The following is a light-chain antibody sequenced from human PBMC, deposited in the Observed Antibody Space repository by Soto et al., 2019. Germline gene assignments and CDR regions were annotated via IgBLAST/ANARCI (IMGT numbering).Light chain of an antibody. V-gene: IGKV3-15*01. Sequence: EIVMTQSPATLSVSPGERATLSCRASQSVSSALAWYHQKPGQGPRLLIYGASIRATGIPARFSGSGSGTEFTLTISSLQSEDFAVYYCQHYNNRPPWTFGQGTKVEIK. CDR2: GAS. CDR1: QSVSSA. J-gene: IGKJ1*01. CDR3: QHYNNRPPWT.